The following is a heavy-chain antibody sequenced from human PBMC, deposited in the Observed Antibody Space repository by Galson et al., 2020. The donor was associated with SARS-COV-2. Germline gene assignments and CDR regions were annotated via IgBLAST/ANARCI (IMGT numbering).Heavy chain of an antibody. CDR3: AKGQTRFGP. CDR1: GFPFSSYD. D-gene: IGHD1-1*01. Sequence: GGSLRLSCAASGFPFSSYDMAWVRQAPGKGLQWVSGISGSGGSTNYADSLKGRFIISRDNSKNTLYLHIESLRAEDTAVYFCAKGQTRFGPWGQGTLVTVSS. V-gene: IGHV3-23*01. J-gene: IGHJ5*02. CDR2: ISGSGGST.